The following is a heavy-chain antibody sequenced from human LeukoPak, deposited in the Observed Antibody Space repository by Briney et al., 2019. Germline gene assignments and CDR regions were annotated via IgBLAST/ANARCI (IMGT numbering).Heavy chain of an antibody. Sequence: TSETLSLTCAVYGGSFSGYYWSWIRQPPGKGLEWIGEINHSGSTNYNPSLKSRVTISVDTSKNQFSLKLSSVTAADTAVYYCARAAGRHGIHVWGKGTTVSVSS. CDR2: INHSGST. CDR3: ARAAGRHGIHV. D-gene: IGHD6-13*01. J-gene: IGHJ6*04. CDR1: GGSFSGYY. V-gene: IGHV4-34*01.